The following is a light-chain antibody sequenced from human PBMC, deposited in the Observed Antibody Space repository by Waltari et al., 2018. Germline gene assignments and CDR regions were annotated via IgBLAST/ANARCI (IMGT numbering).Light chain of an antibody. CDR2: WAS. Sequence: DSVMTQSPDALAVALGERATSNCKSSQNILYSSNNKNYLGRYQQKPGQPPKRLIYWASTRESGVPDRFSGSGSGTDFTLTISSLQAEDVAVYSCQQYYSVPWTFGQGTKVEIK. CDR1: QNILYSSNNKNY. J-gene: IGKJ1*01. CDR3: QQYYSVPWT. V-gene: IGKV4-1*01.